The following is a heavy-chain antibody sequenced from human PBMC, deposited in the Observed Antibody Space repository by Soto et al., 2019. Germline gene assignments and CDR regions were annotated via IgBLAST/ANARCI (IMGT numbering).Heavy chain of an antibody. CDR1: GGSISSYY. CDR2: IYYSGST. D-gene: IGHD4-17*01. CDR3: ARRGGGYGDLDY. J-gene: IGHJ4*02. Sequence: SETLSLTCTVSGGSISSYYWSWIRQPPGKGLEWIGYIYYSGSTNYNPSLKSRVTISIDTSKNQFSLKLSSVTAADTAVYYCARRGGGYGDLDYSGQGTLVTVSS. V-gene: IGHV4-59*13.